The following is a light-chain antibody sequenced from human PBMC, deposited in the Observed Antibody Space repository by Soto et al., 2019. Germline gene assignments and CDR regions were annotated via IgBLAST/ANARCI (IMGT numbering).Light chain of an antibody. V-gene: IGLV2-8*01. CDR2: EVS. Sequence: QSALTHPPSASGSPGQSVTISCTGTSSDVGGYKYVSWYQQYPGKAPKLMIYEVSKRPSGVPDRFSGSKSGNTASLTVSGLQAEDDADYYGTSYAGSNNWVFGGGKKVTVL. CDR1: SSDVGGYKY. J-gene: IGLJ3*02. CDR3: TSYAGSNNWV.